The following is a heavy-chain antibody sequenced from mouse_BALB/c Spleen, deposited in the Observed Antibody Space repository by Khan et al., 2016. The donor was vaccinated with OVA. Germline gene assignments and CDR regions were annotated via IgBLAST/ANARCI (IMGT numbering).Heavy chain of an antibody. Sequence: EVQLQESGPSLVKPSQTLSLTCSVTGDSITSGYWNWLRKFPGNKLEYMGYISYNGNTYSNPSLKSRISITRDTSKNQYYLQLNSVTTEDTATFYCACELRGFTYWGQGTLVTVPA. D-gene: IGHD1-1*01. CDR3: ACELRGFTY. CDR1: GDSITSGY. J-gene: IGHJ3*01. CDR2: ISYNGNT. V-gene: IGHV3-8*02.